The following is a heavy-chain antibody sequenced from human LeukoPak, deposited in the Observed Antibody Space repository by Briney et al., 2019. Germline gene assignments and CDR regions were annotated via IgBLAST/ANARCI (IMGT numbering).Heavy chain of an antibody. J-gene: IGHJ6*03. D-gene: IGHD4-17*01. CDR3: AKAPKGDYGDYYYYYMDV. CDR1: GFTFTTYK. Sequence: GGSLRLSCAASGFTFTTYKMNWVRQAPGKGLEWVSAISGSGTYMYYADSLKGRFTISRDNSKNTLNLQMNSLRAEDTAVYYCAKAPKGDYGDYYYYYMDVWGKGTTVTVSS. V-gene: IGHV3-21*04. CDR2: ISGSGTYM.